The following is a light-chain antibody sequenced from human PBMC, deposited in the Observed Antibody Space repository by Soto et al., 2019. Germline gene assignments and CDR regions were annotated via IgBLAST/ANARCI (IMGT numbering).Light chain of an antibody. CDR3: QQYNSWPPIT. CDR1: QSVSSSY. Sequence: EIVLTQSPGTLSLSPGERATLSCRASQSVSSSYLAWYQQKPGLAPRLLIYGASTRATGIPARFSGSGSGTEFTLSISSLQSEDFAVYYCQQYNSWPPITFGQGTRLEIK. J-gene: IGKJ5*01. V-gene: IGKV3-15*01. CDR2: GAS.